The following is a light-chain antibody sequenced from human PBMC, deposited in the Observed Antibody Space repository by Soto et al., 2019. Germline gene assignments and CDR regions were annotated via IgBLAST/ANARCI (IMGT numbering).Light chain of an antibody. CDR2: DDN. CDR3: QSFDTTTVV. Sequence: NFMLTQPHSASESPGKTVTISCTRSSGSIASNYVQWYQQRPGSSPTTVIYDDNQRPSGVPDRFSGSIDSSSNSASLTISGLKTEDEADYYCQSFDTTTVVFGGGTQLTVL. CDR1: SGSIASNY. J-gene: IGLJ2*01. V-gene: IGLV6-57*01.